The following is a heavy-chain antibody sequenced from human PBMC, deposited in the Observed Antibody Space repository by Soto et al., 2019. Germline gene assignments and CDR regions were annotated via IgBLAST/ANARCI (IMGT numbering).Heavy chain of an antibody. CDR3: ARGYYDYIWGSYRYPYFDY. CDR2: INHSGST. Sequence: QVQLQQWGAGLLKPSETLSLTCAVYGGSFSGYYWSWIRQPPGKGLEWIGEINHSGSTNYNPSLKSRVTISVDTSKNRFSLKLSSVTAADTAVYYCARGYYDYIWGSYRYPYFDYWGQGTLVTVSS. D-gene: IGHD3-16*02. CDR1: GGSFSGYY. V-gene: IGHV4-34*01. J-gene: IGHJ4*02.